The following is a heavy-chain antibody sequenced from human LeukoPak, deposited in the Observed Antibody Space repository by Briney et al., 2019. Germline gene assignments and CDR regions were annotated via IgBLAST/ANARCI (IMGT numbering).Heavy chain of an antibody. J-gene: IGHJ4*02. CDR1: GLIFSNNW. D-gene: IGHD1-26*01. CDR2: INKDGSTT. CDR3: ARDLTGAVFDF. Sequence: GGSLRLSCAASGLIFSNNWMHWVRQAPGKGLVWVSHINKDGSTTNYADSVKGRFTISRDNARNTLYLQMNSLRAEDTAVYYCARDLTGAVFDFWGQGTLVTVSS. V-gene: IGHV3-74*01.